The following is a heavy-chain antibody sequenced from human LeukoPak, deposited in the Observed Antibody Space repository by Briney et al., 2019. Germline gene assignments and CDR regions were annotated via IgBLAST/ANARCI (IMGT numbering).Heavy chain of an antibody. D-gene: IGHD6-13*01. CDR3: ATCIAAALGAFDI. CDR1: GYTFTGYY. V-gene: IGHV1-2*06. Sequence: ASVKVSCKASGYTFTGYYMHWVRQAPGQGLEWMGRINPNSGGTNYAQKFQGRVTMTRDTSISTAYMELSRLRSDGTAVYYCATCIAAALGAFDIWGQGTMVTVSS. CDR2: INPNSGGT. J-gene: IGHJ3*02.